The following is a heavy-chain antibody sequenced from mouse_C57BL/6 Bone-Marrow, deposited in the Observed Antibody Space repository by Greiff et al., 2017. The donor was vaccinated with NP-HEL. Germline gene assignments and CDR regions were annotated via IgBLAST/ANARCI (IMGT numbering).Heavy chain of an antibody. CDR1: GYTFTSYW. Sequence: QVQLKEPGAELVKPGASVKMSCKASGYTFTSYWITWVKQRPGQGLEWIGDIYPGSGSTNYNEKFKSKATLTVDTSSSTAYMQLSSLTSEDSAVYYCARSFMATVVAGGYWGQGTTLTVSS. J-gene: IGHJ2*01. V-gene: IGHV1-55*01. CDR3: ARSFMATVVAGGY. D-gene: IGHD1-1*01. CDR2: IYPGSGST.